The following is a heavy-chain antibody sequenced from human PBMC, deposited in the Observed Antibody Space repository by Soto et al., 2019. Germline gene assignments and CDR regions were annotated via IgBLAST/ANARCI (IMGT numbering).Heavy chain of an antibody. CDR2: ISYSGST. V-gene: IGHV4-59*01. CDR3: ARGVDRQWADY. J-gene: IGHJ4*02. D-gene: IGHD6-19*01. CDR1: GGSISYSY. Sequence: SETLSLTCTVSGGSISYSYWTWIRQPPGQGLEWIGFISYSGSTNYNPSLKSRVTMSVDTSKNQFSLNLRSVTAADTAMYYCARGVDRQWADYWGQGTLVTVS.